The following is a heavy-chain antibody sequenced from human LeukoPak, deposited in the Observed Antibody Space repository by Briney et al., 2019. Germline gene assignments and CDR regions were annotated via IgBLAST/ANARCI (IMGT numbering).Heavy chain of an antibody. Sequence: PSETLSLTCTVSGGSISSSSYHWGWIRQPPGKGLEWIGSIYYSGSTYYNPSLKSRVTISVDTSKNQFSLKLSSVTAADTAVYYCAVRGYSYGLYYYYYYMDVWGKGTTVTVSS. D-gene: IGHD5-18*01. V-gene: IGHV4-39*01. J-gene: IGHJ6*03. CDR2: IYYSGST. CDR3: AVRGYSYGLYYYYYYMDV. CDR1: GGSISSSSYH.